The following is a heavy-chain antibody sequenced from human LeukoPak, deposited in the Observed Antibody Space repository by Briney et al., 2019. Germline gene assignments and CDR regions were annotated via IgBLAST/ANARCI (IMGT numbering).Heavy chain of an antibody. Sequence: GASVKVSCKASGYTFTSYDINWVRQATGQGLEWMGWMNPNSGNTGYAQKFQGRVTMTRNTSLSTAYMELSSLRSEDTAVYYCARGGGDYILFYYYYYMDVWGKGTTVTISS. CDR2: MNPNSGNT. CDR3: ARGGGDYILFYYYYYMDV. J-gene: IGHJ6*03. CDR1: GYTFTSYD. D-gene: IGHD4-17*01. V-gene: IGHV1-8*01.